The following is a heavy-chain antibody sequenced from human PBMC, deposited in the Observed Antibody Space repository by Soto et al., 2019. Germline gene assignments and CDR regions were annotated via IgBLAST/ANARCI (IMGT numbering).Heavy chain of an antibody. J-gene: IGHJ6*02. D-gene: IGHD6-19*01. Sequence: QVQLVQSGAEVKKPGSSVKVSCKASGGTFSSCAISWVRQAPGQGLEWMGGIIPIFGTANYAQKFQGRVTITADESTSTAYMELSSLRSEDTAVYYCARSIAVAGPEDYYGMDVWGQGTTVTVSS. V-gene: IGHV1-69*01. CDR1: GGTFSSCA. CDR3: ARSIAVAGPEDYYGMDV. CDR2: IIPIFGTA.